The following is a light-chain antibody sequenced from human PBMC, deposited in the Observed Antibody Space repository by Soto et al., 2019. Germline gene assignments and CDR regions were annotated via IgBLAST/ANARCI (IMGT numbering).Light chain of an antibody. J-gene: IGKJ4*01. Sequence: EIVMTQSPATLSVSPGDRATLSCRASQSVSSSLAWYQQIPGQAPRLLIYDASTRATGIPARFGGSGSGTEFTLPISSLQSEDFAVYYCQQYHNWPPLTFGGGTKVELK. CDR3: QQYHNWPPLT. V-gene: IGKV3-15*01. CDR1: QSVSSS. CDR2: DAS.